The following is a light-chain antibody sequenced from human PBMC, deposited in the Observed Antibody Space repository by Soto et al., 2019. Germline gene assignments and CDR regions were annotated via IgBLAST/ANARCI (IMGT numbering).Light chain of an antibody. V-gene: IGKV3-15*01. CDR2: GAS. J-gene: IGKJ1*01. Sequence: EVVLTQSPATLSVSAGGTVTLSCRASQSVRTNMAWYQQIPGQAPRLLVYGASTRATGVPARFTGSGSGIEFSLTISSLLSEDSAFYYCQQYFNWPLTWTFGPGTRWIS. CDR1: QSVRTN. CDR3: QQYFNWPLTWT.